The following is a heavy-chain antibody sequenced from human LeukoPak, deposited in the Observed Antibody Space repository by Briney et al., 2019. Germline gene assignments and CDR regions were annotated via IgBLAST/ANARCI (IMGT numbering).Heavy chain of an antibody. J-gene: IGHJ4*02. CDR1: GFTFSSYW. Sequence: GGSLRLSCAASGFTFSSYWMHWVRQIPGKGLVWVARINSDRSTSITNYADSVEGRFTISRDNAKNTLYLQMNSLRAEDTAVYSCVRSASGNYGLFDYWGQGTLVTVSS. CDR3: VRSASGNYGLFDY. CDR2: INSDRSTSIT. V-gene: IGHV3-74*01. D-gene: IGHD1-26*01.